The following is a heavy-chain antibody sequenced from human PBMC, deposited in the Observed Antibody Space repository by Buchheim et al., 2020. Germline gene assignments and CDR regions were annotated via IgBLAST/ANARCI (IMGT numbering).Heavy chain of an antibody. V-gene: IGHV1-46*01. J-gene: IGHJ4*02. CDR1: VYTFTSYY. Sequence: QVQLVQSGAEVKKPGASVKVSCKASVYTFTSYYVHWVRQAPGQGLEWMGIINPSGPGTSYSQKFQGKATMTRDPPTTTVYLELSSLRSEDTAVYYCARDRGAAAGTSPGYWGQGTL. CDR2: INPSGPGT. CDR3: ARDRGAAAGTSPGY. D-gene: IGHD6-13*01.